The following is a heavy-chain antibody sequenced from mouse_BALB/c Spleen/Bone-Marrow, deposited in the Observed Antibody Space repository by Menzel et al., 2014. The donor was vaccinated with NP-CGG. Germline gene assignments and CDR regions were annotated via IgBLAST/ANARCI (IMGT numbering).Heavy chain of an antibody. CDR2: ITYDGSS. V-gene: IGHV3-6*02. CDR3: AMGHYAMDY. J-gene: IGHJ4*01. Sequence: EVKLVESGPGLVKPSQSLSLTCSVTGYSITNGYYWNWIRQFPGNKLEWMAYITYDGSSDYNPSLKNRISITRDTSKNQFFLKLNSVTTEDTSTYCCAMGHYAMDYWGRGTSVTVSS. CDR1: GYSITNGYY.